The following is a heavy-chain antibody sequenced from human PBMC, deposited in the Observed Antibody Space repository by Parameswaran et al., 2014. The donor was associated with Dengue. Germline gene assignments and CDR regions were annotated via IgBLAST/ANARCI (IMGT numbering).Heavy chain of an antibody. J-gene: IGHJ5*02. CDR2: VGSKLYGGAI. Sequence: RWIRQPPGKGLEWVSIVGSKLYGGAIEYAASVEGRFSISRDDSRSIAYLQINSLKTEDTALYYCARSHGTPGTGGHWFDPWGQGTLVTVSS. V-gene: IGHV3-49*02. CDR3: ARSHGTPGTGGHWFDP. D-gene: IGHD1-1*01.